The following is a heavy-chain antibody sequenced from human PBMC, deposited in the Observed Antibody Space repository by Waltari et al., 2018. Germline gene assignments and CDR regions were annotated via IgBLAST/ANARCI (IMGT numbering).Heavy chain of an antibody. V-gene: IGHV3-15*01. CDR1: GFPFSNAW. CDR2: IKSKTDGGTT. Sequence: EVQLVESGGGVGKPGGSLRLSWAASGFPFSNAWMRWVRQAPGKGLEWVGRIKSKTDGGTTDYAAPVKGRFTISRDDSNNTLYLQMNSLKTEDTAVYYCTTEKGVLWFGEPTVDYWGQGTLVTVSS. CDR3: TTEKGVLWFGEPTVDY. J-gene: IGHJ4*02. D-gene: IGHD3-10*01.